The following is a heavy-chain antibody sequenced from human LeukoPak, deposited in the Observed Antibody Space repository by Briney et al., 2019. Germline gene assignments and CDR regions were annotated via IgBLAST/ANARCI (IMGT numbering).Heavy chain of an antibody. D-gene: IGHD2-21*01. CDR2: IDWDDDE. J-gene: IGHJ4*02. CDR1: GFSLSTTKMC. CDR3: ARIIAGPDYFDS. V-gene: IGHV2-70*11. Sequence: SGPALVKPTQTLTLTCTFSGFSLSTTKMCVNFTRQPLGKALEWVARIDWDDDEYYSTPLGPRLTISKDTSKNQVVLTMTNMDPVDTATYYCARIIAGPDYFDSWGQGTLVTVSS.